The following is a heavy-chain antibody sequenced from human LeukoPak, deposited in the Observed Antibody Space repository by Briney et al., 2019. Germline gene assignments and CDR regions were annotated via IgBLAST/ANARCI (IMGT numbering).Heavy chain of an antibody. CDR3: ARDAHPLIVDIVATIGY. CDR2: INPNSGGT. J-gene: IGHJ4*02. D-gene: IGHD5-12*01. CDR1: GYTFTGYY. Sequence: ASVKVSCKASGYTFTGYYMHWVRQAPGQGLEWTGRINPNSGGTNYAQKFQGRVTMTRDTSISTAYMELSRLRSDDTAVYYCARDAHPLIVDIVATIGYWGQGTLVTVSS. V-gene: IGHV1-2*06.